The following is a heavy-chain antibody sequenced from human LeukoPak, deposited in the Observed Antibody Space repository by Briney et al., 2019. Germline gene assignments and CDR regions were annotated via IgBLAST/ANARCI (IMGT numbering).Heavy chain of an antibody. CDR2: ISSSSSYI. CDR1: GFTFSSYG. D-gene: IGHD3-3*01. V-gene: IGHV3-21*01. Sequence: GGSLRLSCAASGFTFSSYGMHWVRQAPGKGLEWVSSISSSSSYIYYADSVKGRFTISRDNAKNSLYLQMNSLRAEDTAVYYCASLGWGGYWGQGTLVTVSS. CDR3: ASLGWGGY. J-gene: IGHJ4*02.